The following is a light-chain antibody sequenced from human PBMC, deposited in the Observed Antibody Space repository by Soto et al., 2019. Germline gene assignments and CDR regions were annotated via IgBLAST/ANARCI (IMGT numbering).Light chain of an antibody. CDR3: QQHNQWPIT. CDR2: DAS. V-gene: IGKV3-11*01. Sequence: EIVLTQSPATLSLSPGERATLSCGASQSVSSYLAWYQQKPGQAPRLLIYDASNRATGIPARFSGSGSGTDFTLTISSLEPEDFAVYYCQQHNQWPITFGLGTRLEIK. J-gene: IGKJ5*01. CDR1: QSVSSY.